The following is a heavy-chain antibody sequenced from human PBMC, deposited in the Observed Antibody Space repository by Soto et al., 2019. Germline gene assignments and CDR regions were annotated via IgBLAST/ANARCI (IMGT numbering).Heavy chain of an antibody. CDR2: INHSGST. V-gene: IGHV4-34*01. Sequence: SETLSLTCAVYGGSFSGYYWTWIRQPPGKGLEWIGQINHSGSTNYNPSLRSRVTISVDTSKNQFSLKLSSVTAADTAVYYCARGISMLVVVQTDAPDKYYFDSWGLGTLVTVSS. J-gene: IGHJ4*02. CDR3: ARGISMLVVVQTDAPDKYYFDS. D-gene: IGHD2-8*02. CDR1: GGSFSGYY.